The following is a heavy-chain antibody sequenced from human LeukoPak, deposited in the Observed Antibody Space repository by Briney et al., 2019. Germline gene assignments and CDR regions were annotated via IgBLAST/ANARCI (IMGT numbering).Heavy chain of an antibody. CDR1: GGSISSGGFY. D-gene: IGHD3-10*01. V-gene: IGHV4-31*03. J-gene: IGHJ5*02. CDR3: ANYGSGSYRFDP. Sequence: SETLSLTCTVSGGSISSGGFYWSWIRQHPGKGLEWIGYISYSGTTYYNPSLKSRVAISVDTSKNLFSLRLSSVTAADTAVYYCANYGSGSYRFDPWGQGTLVTVSS. CDR2: ISYSGTT.